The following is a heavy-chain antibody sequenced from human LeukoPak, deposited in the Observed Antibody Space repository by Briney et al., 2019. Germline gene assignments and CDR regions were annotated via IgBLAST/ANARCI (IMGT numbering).Heavy chain of an antibody. CDR2: ISSSSSYI. CDR3: ARDNVGPGGSGFDY. Sequence: PGGSLRLSCAASGFTFDDYAMSWVRQAPGKGLEWVSSISSSSSYIYYADSVKGRFTISRDNAKNSLYLQMNSLRAEDTAVYYCARDNVGPGGSGFDYWGQGTLVTVSS. V-gene: IGHV3-21*01. D-gene: IGHD3-10*01. J-gene: IGHJ4*02. CDR1: GFTFDDYA.